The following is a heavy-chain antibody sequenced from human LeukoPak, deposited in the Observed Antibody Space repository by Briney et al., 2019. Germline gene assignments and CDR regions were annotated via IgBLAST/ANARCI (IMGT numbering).Heavy chain of an antibody. D-gene: IGHD2-2*01. CDR2: ISSSSSYI. CDR3: AILLGYCSSTSCPDY. Sequence: PRGSLRLSCAASGFTFSSYSMNWVRQAPGKGLEWVSSISSSSSYIYYADSVKGRFTISRDNAKNSLYLQMNSLRAEDTAVYYCAILLGYCSSTSCPDYRGQGTLVTVSS. CDR1: GFTFSSYS. J-gene: IGHJ4*02. V-gene: IGHV3-21*01.